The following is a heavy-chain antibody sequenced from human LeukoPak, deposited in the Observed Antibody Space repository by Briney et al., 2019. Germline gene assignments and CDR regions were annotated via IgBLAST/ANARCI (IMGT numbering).Heavy chain of an antibody. CDR2: IIPIFGTA. V-gene: IGHV1-69*13. J-gene: IGHJ4*02. CDR3: ARGTLAAIRLGYFDF. Sequence: SVKVSCKASGGTFSNYAITWLRQAPGQGLEWMGGIIPIFGTANYAQKFQGRVTITADESTSTAYMELSSLRSADTAVYYCARGTLAAIRLGYFDFWGQGTLVAVSS. D-gene: IGHD6-13*01. CDR1: GGTFSNYA.